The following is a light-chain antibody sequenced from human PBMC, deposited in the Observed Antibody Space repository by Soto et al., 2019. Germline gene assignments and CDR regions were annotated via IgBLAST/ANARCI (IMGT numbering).Light chain of an antibody. CDR3: CSYAGSDNYV. CDR1: SSDVGSYNL. J-gene: IGLJ1*01. CDR2: EVS. Sequence: QSVLTQPASVSGSPGQSITISCTGTSSDVGSYNLVSWYQQHPGKAPKLMIYEVSKRPSGGSNRFSGSKSGNTASLTISGLQAEDEADYYCCSYAGSDNYVFGTGTKLTVL. V-gene: IGLV2-23*02.